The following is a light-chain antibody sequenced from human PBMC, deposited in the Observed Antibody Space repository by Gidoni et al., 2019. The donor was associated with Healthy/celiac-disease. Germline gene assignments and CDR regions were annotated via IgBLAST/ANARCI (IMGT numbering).Light chain of an antibody. J-gene: IGLJ2*01. V-gene: IGLV1-40*01. Sequence: QSVLTPPPSVSGAPGPRVTISCTGRSSNIGAGYDVHWYQQLPGTAPKLLIYGNSNRPSGVPDRFSGSKSGTSASLAITGLQAEDEADYYCQSYDSSLSGHVVFGGGTKLTVL. CDR2: GNS. CDR3: QSYDSSLSGHVV. CDR1: SSNIGAGYD.